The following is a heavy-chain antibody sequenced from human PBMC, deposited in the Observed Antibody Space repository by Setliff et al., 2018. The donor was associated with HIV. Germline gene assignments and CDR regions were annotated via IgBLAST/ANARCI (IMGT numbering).Heavy chain of an antibody. CDR1: GGSISGHY. J-gene: IGHJ3*01. CDR3: ARQITSVTPEMLVVNDAFDV. CDR2: MVYTGGT. D-gene: IGHD4-17*01. Sequence: SETLSLTCTVSGGSISGHYWSWIRQPPGKELEWIASMVYTGGTNYNPSLKSRVSVSVDTSKNHFSLRLTSVTAADTAVYYCARQITSVTPEMLVVNDAFDVWGQGKMVTVS. V-gene: IGHV4-59*11.